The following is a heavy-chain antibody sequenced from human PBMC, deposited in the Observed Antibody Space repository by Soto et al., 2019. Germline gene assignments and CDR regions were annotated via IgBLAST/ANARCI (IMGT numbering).Heavy chain of an antibody. CDR3: GRERWGLLDI. V-gene: IGHV3-74*01. D-gene: IGHD7-27*01. Sequence: EVQLVESGGGLVQPGGSLRLSCAASGFTFSDYWMAWARQAPGKGLFWVLRINADGSIAHYAESVKGRLTISRDNAKNTLWLQLNSLRDDDTAVYYCGRERWGLLDIWGQGAMVTVSS. CDR2: INADGSIA. J-gene: IGHJ3*02. CDR1: GFTFSDYW.